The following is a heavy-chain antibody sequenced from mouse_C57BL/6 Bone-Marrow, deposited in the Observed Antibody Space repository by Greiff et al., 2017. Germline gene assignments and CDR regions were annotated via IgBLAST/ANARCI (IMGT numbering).Heavy chain of an antibody. CDR2: IDPENGDT. V-gene: IGHV14-4*01. J-gene: IGHJ3*01. CDR3: TIDYYVSWFAY. D-gene: IGHD1-1*01. Sequence: EVQLQQSGAELVRPGASVKLSCTASGFNIKDDYMHWVKQRPEQGLEWIGWIDPENGDTEYASKFQGKATITAYTSSNTAYLQLSSLTSEDTAVSYWTIDYYVSWFAYWGQGTLVTVSA. CDR1: GFNIKDDY.